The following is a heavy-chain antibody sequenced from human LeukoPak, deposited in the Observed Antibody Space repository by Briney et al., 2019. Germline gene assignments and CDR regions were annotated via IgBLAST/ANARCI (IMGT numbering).Heavy chain of an antibody. CDR3: ARRIPLTLMNSGDYYYGMDV. V-gene: IGHV1-18*01. Sequence: ASVKVSCKASGYTFTSYGISWVRQAPGQGLEWMGWISAYNGNTNYAQKLQGRVTMTTDTSTSTAYMELRSLRSDDTAVYYCARRIPLTLMNSGDYYYGMDVWGQGTTVTVSS. CDR1: GYTFTSYG. CDR2: ISAYNGNT. J-gene: IGHJ6*02. D-gene: IGHD1-1*01.